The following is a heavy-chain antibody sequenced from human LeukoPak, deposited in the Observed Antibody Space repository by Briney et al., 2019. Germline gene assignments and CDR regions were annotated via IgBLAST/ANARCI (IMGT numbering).Heavy chain of an antibody. J-gene: IGHJ4*02. CDR2: IHPGDSDT. Sequence: PGESLKISCKGSGYTFTSYWIGWVRQMPGKGLEWMGIIHPGDSDTRYSPSFQGQVTISTDKSISTAYLQWSSLKASDTAMYYCAGLLRPYNNSGYFDYWGQGTLVTVSS. V-gene: IGHV5-51*01. D-gene: IGHD6-6*01. CDR1: GYTFTSYW. CDR3: AGLLRPYNNSGYFDY.